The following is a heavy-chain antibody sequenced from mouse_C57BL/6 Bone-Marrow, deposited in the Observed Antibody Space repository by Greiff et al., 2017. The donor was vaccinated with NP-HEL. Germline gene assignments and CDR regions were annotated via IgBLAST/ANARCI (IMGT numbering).Heavy chain of an antibody. Sequence: EVNVVESEGGLVQPGSSMKLSCTASGFTFSDYYMAWVRQVPEKGLEWVANINYDGSSTYYLDSLKSRFIISRDNAKNILYLQMSSLKTEDTATYYCARASLYYDGSSIYAMGYWGHGTSVTASS. CDR3: ARASLYYDGSSIYAMGY. CDR2: INYDGSST. D-gene: IGHD1-1*01. J-gene: IGHJ4*01. CDR1: GFTFSDYY. V-gene: IGHV5-16*01.